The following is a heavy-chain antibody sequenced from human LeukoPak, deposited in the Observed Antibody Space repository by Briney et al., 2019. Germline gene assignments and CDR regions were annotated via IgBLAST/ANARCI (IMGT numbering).Heavy chain of an antibody. D-gene: IGHD5-18*01. J-gene: IGHJ4*02. V-gene: IGHV4-4*09. CDR2: IYTSGST. Sequence: SETVSLTCTVSGGSISSYYWSWIRQPPGKGLEWIGYIYTSGSTNYNPSLKSRVTISVDTSKNQFSLKLSSVTAADTAVYYCARRSDTGAEFDYWGQGTLVTVSS. CDR3: ARRSDTGAEFDY. CDR1: GGSISSYY.